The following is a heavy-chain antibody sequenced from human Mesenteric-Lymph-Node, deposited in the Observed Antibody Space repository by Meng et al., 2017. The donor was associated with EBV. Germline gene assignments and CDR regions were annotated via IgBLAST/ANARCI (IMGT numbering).Heavy chain of an antibody. CDR1: GAPFSSGSYY. J-gene: IGHJ4*02. D-gene: IGHD3-16*01. V-gene: IGHV4-39*07. Sequence: LPRCGPGLGEPSDTLSLTGTVSGAPFSSGSYYWGWIRQPPGKGLEWIGSIYYRGSTYYNPSLRSRVTISVDTSKNHFSLKLSSVTAADTALYYCTRDRYYDNSEDFDFLGQGTLVTVSS. CDR2: IYYRGST. CDR3: TRDRYYDNSEDFDF.